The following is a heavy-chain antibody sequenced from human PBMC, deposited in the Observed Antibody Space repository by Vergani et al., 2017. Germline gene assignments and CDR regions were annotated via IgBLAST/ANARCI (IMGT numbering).Heavy chain of an antibody. CDR1: GFSFSSYS. D-gene: IGHD3-16*01. V-gene: IGHV3-21*01. Sequence: EVQLVESGGGLVKPGGSLRLSCAASGFSFSSYSMNWVRQAPGKGLEWVSFISISSTYIYYADSVKGRFTISRDNANNALYLQMNSLRAEDTAVYYCAKVIPYYDGMDVWGQGTTVTVSS. CDR3: AKVIPYYDGMDV. J-gene: IGHJ6*02. CDR2: ISISSTYI.